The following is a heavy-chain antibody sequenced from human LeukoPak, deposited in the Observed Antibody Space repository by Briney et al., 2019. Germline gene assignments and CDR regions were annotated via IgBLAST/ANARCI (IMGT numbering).Heavy chain of an antibody. CDR2: KKQDGSEK. Sequence: GGSLRLSCAASGFTFNDYWMTWFRRAPGKGLKWVAHKKQDGSEKYYVDSLKGRFTISRDNAKNSLFLQMNSLRAEDTAVYYCVRDCSSASLSSGCYYAMDVWGKGTTVTVSS. V-gene: IGHV3-7*03. J-gene: IGHJ6*04. D-gene: IGHD2-2*01. CDR3: VRDCSSASLSSGCYYAMDV. CDR1: GFTFNDYW.